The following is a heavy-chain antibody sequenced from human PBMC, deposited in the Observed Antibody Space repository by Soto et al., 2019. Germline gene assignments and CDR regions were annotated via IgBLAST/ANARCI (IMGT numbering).Heavy chain of an antibody. CDR2: IIPLFDAT. Sequence: QVQLVQSGAEVRKPGSSVKVSCKASGGTFTTYDISWVRQAPGQGLEWMGGIIPLFDATKYAQKFQGRVTITADKSTGTAYMVLSSLRSEDTAMYYCARDRSSSWYNGTFYFDSWGQGTLVTVSS. V-gene: IGHV1-69*06. J-gene: IGHJ4*02. CDR3: ARDRSSSWYNGTFYFDS. CDR1: GGTFTTYD. D-gene: IGHD6-19*01.